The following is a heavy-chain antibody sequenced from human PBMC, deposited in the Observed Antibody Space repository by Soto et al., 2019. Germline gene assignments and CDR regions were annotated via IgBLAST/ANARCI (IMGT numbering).Heavy chain of an antibody. CDR1: GFTFSRDG. V-gene: IGHV3-23*01. CDR3: ARSRVYDSSGIFDY. J-gene: IGHJ4*02. D-gene: IGHD3-22*01. Sequence: PGGSLRLPCAASGFTFSRDGMSWVRQAPGKGLEWVSLVTDNGRSTYYADSVKGRFTISRDNSKNTLYLQMNSLRAEDTAMYYCARSRVYDSSGIFDYWGQGTLVTVSS. CDR2: VTDNGRST.